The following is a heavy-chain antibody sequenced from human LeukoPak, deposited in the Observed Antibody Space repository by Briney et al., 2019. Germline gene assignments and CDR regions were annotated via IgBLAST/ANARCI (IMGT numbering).Heavy chain of an antibody. CDR3: ARAFTSSSWYQLGDY. CDR2: ISYDGSNK. D-gene: IGHD6-13*01. V-gene: IGHV3-30*03. Sequence: HPGGSLRLSCAASGFTFSSYGMHWVRQAPGKGLEWVAVISYDGSNKYYADSVKGRFTISRDNSKNTLYLQMNSLRAEDTAVYYCARAFTSSSWYQLGDYWGQGTLVTVSS. CDR1: GFTFSSYG. J-gene: IGHJ4*02.